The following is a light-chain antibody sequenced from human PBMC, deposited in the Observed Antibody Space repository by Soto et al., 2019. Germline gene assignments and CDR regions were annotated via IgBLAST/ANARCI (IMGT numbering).Light chain of an antibody. Sequence: DIQMTQSPSSLSASVGDRVTITCRASQRISSYLNWYQQKPGKATDLLIYAASTLQGGVPSRFSGSGSGTDFTLTISSLQPEDFATYYCQQSYSTPPWTFGQGTKVEIK. CDR2: AAS. J-gene: IGKJ1*01. CDR1: QRISSY. V-gene: IGKV1-39*01. CDR3: QQSYSTPPWT.